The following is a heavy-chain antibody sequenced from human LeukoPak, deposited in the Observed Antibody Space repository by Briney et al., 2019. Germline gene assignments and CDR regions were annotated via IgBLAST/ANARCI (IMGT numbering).Heavy chain of an antibody. Sequence: SDTLSLTCIISGGSISSTTYYWGWIRQPPGKGLEWIGTLYYSGKTYYNPSLKSRVTISIDTSKNQFSLKLSSVTAADTAVYYCARDAPYSSSWIATRPYWGQGILVTVSS. CDR1: GGSISSTTYY. D-gene: IGHD6-13*01. CDR2: LYYSGKT. V-gene: IGHV4-39*07. J-gene: IGHJ4*02. CDR3: ARDAPYSSSWIATRPY.